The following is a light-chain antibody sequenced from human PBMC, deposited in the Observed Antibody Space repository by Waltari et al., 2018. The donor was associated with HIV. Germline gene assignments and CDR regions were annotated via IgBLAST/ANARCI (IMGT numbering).Light chain of an antibody. CDR3: QQYGSSPRT. Sequence: EIVLTQSPGTLSLSLGERVTLSCRASQTITSNYLAWYHQKPGQAPRLLIYGASNRPGGIPDRFSGSVSGTDFTLTINRLEPEDFAVYYCQQYGSSPRTFGQGTNLEIK. CDR1: QTITSNY. J-gene: IGKJ2*01. CDR2: GAS. V-gene: IGKV3-20*01.